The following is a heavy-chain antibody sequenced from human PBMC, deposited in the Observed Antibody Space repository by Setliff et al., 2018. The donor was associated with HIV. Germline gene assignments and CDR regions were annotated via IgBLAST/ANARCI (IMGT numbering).Heavy chain of an antibody. V-gene: IGHV1-46*02. J-gene: IGHJ4*02. CDR3: ARETLDCSSTTCYQGYYFDY. CDR2: INPSDNRT. Sequence: ASVKVSCKASGYTFNNYYMHWVRQAPGQGLEWMGIINPSDNRTYYAQKFQGRVIMTRDTSTSTAYMELSRLRSDDTAVYSCARETLDCSSTTCYQGYYFDYWGQGTLVTVSS. CDR1: GYTFNNYY. D-gene: IGHD2-2*01.